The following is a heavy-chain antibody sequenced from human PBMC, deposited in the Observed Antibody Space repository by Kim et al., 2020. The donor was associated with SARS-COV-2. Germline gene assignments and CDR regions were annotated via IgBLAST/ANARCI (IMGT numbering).Heavy chain of an antibody. D-gene: IGHD3-22*01. CDR3: ARVYNTYYYDSRYFDY. J-gene: IGHJ4*01. Sequence: SETLSLTCAVYGGSFSGYYWSWIRQPPGKGLEWIGEINHSGSTNYNPSLKSRVTISVDTSKNQFSLKLSSVTAADTAVYYCARVYNTYYYDSRYFDYWG. V-gene: IGHV4-34*01. CDR2: INHSGST. CDR1: GGSFSGYY.